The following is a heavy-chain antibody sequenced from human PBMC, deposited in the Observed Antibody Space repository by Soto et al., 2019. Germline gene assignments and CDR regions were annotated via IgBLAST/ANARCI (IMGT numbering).Heavy chain of an antibody. J-gene: IGHJ5*02. CDR3: XXXPTAXTTRWFAP. CDR2: ISGSGDNT. V-gene: IGHV3-23*01. Sequence: EVQVLESGGGLVQPGGSLRLSCAASGFTFSNYAMSWVRQAPGKGLEWVSVISGSGDNTKYADSVKGRFTISRDNSKXXXXXXXXXXXXXXXXXXXXXXXPTAXTTRWFAP. CDR1: GFTFSNYA. D-gene: IGHD2-21*02.